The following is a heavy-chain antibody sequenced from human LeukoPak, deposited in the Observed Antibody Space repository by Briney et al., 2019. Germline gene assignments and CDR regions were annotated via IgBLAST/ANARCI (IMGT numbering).Heavy chain of an antibody. J-gene: IGHJ4*02. Sequence: GGSLRLSCAASGFTVNSNYMSWVRQAPGKGLEWVSVIYSGGSTYYADSVKGRFTISRDNSKNTLYLQMNSLRAEDTAVYYCAKGFYCSSSTCLDYWGQGTLVTVSS. CDR3: AKGFYCSSSTCLDY. CDR2: IYSGGST. V-gene: IGHV3-53*01. D-gene: IGHD2-2*01. CDR1: GFTVNSNY.